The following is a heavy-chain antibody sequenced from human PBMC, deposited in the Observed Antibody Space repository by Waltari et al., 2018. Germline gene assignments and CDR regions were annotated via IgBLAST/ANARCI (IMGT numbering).Heavy chain of an antibody. CDR1: GYTFTGYY. CDR3: ARDEVDY. V-gene: IGHV1-2*02. CDR2: INPNSGGT. J-gene: IGHJ4*02. Sequence: QVQLVQSGAEVKKPGASVKVSCKASGYTFTGYYMHWVRQAPGQGLEWMGWINPNSGGTNYEQKFQGRVTMTRDTSISTAYMELSRLRSDDTAVYYCARDEVDYWGQGTLVTVSS.